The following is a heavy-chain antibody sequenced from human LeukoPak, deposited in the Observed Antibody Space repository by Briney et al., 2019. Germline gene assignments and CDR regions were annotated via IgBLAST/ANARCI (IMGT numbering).Heavy chain of an antibody. CDR3: ATQGRSTKLGI. Sequence: VGSPRLSCAASGFTFSSFDMNWVRQAPGEGREWISYISSSGSPIYYADSVKGPLTISKNNAKNSLYLQMNSLRAEDTAVYYCATQGRSTKLGIWGQGTMVTVSS. CDR1: GFTFSSFD. CDR2: ISSSGSPI. J-gene: IGHJ3*02. D-gene: IGHD2-2*01. V-gene: IGHV3-48*03.